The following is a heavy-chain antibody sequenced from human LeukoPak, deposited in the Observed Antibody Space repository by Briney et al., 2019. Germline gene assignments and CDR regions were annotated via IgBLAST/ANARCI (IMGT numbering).Heavy chain of an antibody. V-gene: IGHV3-13*01. Sequence: GGSLRLSCAASGFTFSSYDMHWVRQATGKGLEWVSAIGTAGDTYYPGSVKGRFTISRENAKNSLDLQMNSLRAGDTAVYYCARVGYGDAFDIWGKGTMVTVSS. CDR1: GFTFSSYD. J-gene: IGHJ3*02. CDR3: ARVGYGDAFDI. CDR2: IGTAGDT. D-gene: IGHD2-8*01.